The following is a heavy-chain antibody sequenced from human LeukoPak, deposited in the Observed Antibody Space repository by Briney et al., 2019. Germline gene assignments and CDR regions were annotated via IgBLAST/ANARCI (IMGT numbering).Heavy chain of an antibody. CDR1: GFTFNNYG. V-gene: IGHV3-33*07. CDR2: IWYDGSKK. Sequence: GGSLRLSCAASGFTFNNYGFYWVRQAPGKGLEWVALIWYDGSKKLYTESVKGRFTISRDNSKNTVYLQMNSLRAEDTAVYYCARANTYDSNYYYGMDVWGQGTTVTVSS. CDR3: ARANTYDSNYYYGMDV. J-gene: IGHJ6*02. D-gene: IGHD5-12*01.